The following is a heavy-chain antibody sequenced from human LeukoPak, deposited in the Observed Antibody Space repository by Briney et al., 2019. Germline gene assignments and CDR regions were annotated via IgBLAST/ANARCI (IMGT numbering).Heavy chain of an antibody. CDR1: GFTFSDYY. J-gene: IGHJ6*03. Sequence: GGSLRLSCAASGFTFSDYYMSWIRQAPGKGLEWVSYISSSGSTIYYADSVKGRFTISRDNAKNSLYLQMNSLRAEDTAVYYCAREFDSSGYYYMDVWGKGTTVTISS. CDR3: AREFDSSGYYYMDV. V-gene: IGHV3-11*01. D-gene: IGHD3-22*01. CDR2: ISSSGSTI.